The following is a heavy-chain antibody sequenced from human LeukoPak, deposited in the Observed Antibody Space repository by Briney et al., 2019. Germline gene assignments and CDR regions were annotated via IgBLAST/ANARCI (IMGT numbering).Heavy chain of an antibody. J-gene: IGHJ4*02. Sequence: PGRSLRLSCAASGFTFSSYAMHWVRQAPGKGLEWVAVISYDGSNKYYADSAKGRFTISRDNSKNTLYLQMNSLRVEDTAVFYCARDQYDTWSRRGNFDSWGQGTLVIVSS. V-gene: IGHV3-30-3*01. CDR1: GFTFSSYA. CDR2: ISYDGSNK. D-gene: IGHD3-3*01. CDR3: ARDQYDTWSRRGNFDS.